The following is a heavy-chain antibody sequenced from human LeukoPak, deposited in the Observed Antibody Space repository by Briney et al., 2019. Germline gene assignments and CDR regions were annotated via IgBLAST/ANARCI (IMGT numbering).Heavy chain of an antibody. CDR3: ARGLGYYDYVWGSYLDDAFDI. V-gene: IGHV4-59*01. J-gene: IGHJ3*02. CDR1: GGSISSYY. CDR2: IYYSGST. D-gene: IGHD3-16*02. Sequence: SETLSLTCTVSGGSISSYYWIWIRQPPGKGLEWIGYIYYSGSTNYNPSLKSRVTISVDTSKNQFSLMLSSVTAADTAVYYCARGLGYYDYVWGSYLDDAFDIWGQGTMVTVSS.